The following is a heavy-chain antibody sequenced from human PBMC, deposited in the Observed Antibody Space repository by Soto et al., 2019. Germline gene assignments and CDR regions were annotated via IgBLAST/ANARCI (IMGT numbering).Heavy chain of an antibody. V-gene: IGHV3-11*06. CDR1: GFTFSDYY. D-gene: IGHD6-13*01. CDR3: ARVGYSSSWYVDY. J-gene: IGHJ4*02. CDR2: ISSSSSYT. Sequence: PGGSLRLSCAASGFTFSDYYMSWIRQAPGKGLEWVSYISSSSSYTNYADSVKGRFTISRDNAKNSLYLQMNSLRAEDTAVYYCARVGYSSSWYVDYWGQGTLVTVSS.